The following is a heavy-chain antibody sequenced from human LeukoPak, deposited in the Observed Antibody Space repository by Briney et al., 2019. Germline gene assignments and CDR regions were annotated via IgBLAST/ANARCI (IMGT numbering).Heavy chain of an antibody. V-gene: IGHV4-59*01. Sequence: SETLSLTCSVSGGSISNYFWSWIRQPPGKGLEWIGYIYYSGSTNYNPSLKSRVTISVETSKNQFSLQLNSVTAADTAVYYCARGGRYCTSTSCYKSKPSYIDVWGKGTTVTISS. D-gene: IGHD2-2*02. CDR2: IYYSGST. CDR3: ARGGRYCTSTSCYKSKPSYIDV. J-gene: IGHJ6*03. CDR1: GGSISNYF.